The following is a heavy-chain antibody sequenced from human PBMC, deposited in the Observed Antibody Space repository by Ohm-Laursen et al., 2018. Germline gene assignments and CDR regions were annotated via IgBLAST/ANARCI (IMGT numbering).Heavy chain of an antibody. D-gene: IGHD1-1*01. CDR3: ARDFNWATDY. V-gene: IGHV1-46*01. CDR1: GYTFSTYY. Sequence: ASVKVSCKASGYTFSTYYMHWVRQAPGQGLEWMGIIKIRSDYTAYAQQFQGRVTMTKDTSTGTVYMELSSLRSEDTAVYHCARDFNWATDYWGQGTQVTVSS. CDR2: IKIRSDYT. J-gene: IGHJ4*02.